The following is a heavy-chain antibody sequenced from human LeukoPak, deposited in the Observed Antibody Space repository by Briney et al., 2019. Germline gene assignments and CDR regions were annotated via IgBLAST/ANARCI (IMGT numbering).Heavy chain of an antibody. D-gene: IGHD2-2*03. Sequence: ASVKVSCKASGYTFTSYDINWVRQATGQGLEWMGWMNPNSGNTGYAQKFQGRVTMTRNTSISTAYMELSSLRSEDTAVYYCARDPIGYCSGTSCSRYFDIWGRGTLVTVSS. J-gene: IGHJ2*01. V-gene: IGHV1-8*01. CDR2: MNPNSGNT. CDR1: GYTFTSYD. CDR3: ARDPIGYCSGTSCSRYFDI.